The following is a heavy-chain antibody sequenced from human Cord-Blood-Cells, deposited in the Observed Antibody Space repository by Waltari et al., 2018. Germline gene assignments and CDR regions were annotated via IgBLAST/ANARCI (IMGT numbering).Heavy chain of an antibody. CDR2: INAGNGNT. Sequence: QVQLVQSGAEVKKPGASVKVSCKASGYTFTSYAMHWVRQAPGQRLEWMGWINAGNGNTKYSQKFQGRVTITRDTSASTAYMELSSLRSEDTAVYYCARGPVRGGSFDYWGQGTLDTVSS. V-gene: IGHV1-3*01. J-gene: IGHJ4*02. CDR1: GYTFTSYA. CDR3: ARGPVRGGSFDY. D-gene: IGHD3-10*01.